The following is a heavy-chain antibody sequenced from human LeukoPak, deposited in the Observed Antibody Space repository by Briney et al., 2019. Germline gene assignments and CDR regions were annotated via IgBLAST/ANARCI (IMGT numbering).Heavy chain of an antibody. CDR3: ATSVWPPYYYYYMDV. CDR1: GGTFSSYA. D-gene: IGHD2-8*01. CDR2: IIPIFGTA. J-gene: IGHJ6*03. Sequence: ASVKVSCKASGGTFSSYAISWVRQAPGQGLEWMGGIIPIFGTANYAQKFRGRVTITADESTSTAYMELSSLRSEDTAVYYCATSVWPPYYYYYMDVWGKGTTVTVSS. V-gene: IGHV1-69*13.